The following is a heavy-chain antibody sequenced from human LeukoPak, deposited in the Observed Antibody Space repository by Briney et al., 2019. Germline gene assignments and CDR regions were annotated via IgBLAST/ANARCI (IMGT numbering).Heavy chain of an antibody. D-gene: IGHD2-21*02. V-gene: IGHV3-23*01. CDR3: AKKTSYCGGDCYPYYFDH. CDR2: ISGSGGST. CDR1: XFAFXSYT. J-gene: IGHJ4*02. Sequence: GGSLRLSCXAXXFAFXSYTMGWVRQAPGKGLEWVSAISGSGGSTSYADSVKGRFTISRDNSKNTLYVQMNSLRAEDPAVYYCAKKTSYCGGDCYPYYFDHWGQGTLVTVSS.